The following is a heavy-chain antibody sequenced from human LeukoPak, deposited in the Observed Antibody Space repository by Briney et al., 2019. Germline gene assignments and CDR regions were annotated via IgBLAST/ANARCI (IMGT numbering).Heavy chain of an antibody. J-gene: IGHJ3*01. CDR2: TYYRSKWYS. D-gene: IGHD4-23*01. CDR1: GDSVSSNSAA. V-gene: IGHV6-1*01. Sequence: SQTLSLTCAISGDSVSSNSAAWNWIRQSPSRGLEWLARTYYRSKWYSDYAASVKSRININPDTSKNQFSLQLNSVTPEDTAVYYCSRFRDSTPVATDAFDVWGQGTRVTVAS. CDR3: SRFRDSTPVATDAFDV.